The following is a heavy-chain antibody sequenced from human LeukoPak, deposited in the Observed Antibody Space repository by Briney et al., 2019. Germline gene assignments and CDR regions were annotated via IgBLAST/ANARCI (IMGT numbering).Heavy chain of an antibody. D-gene: IGHD6-19*01. Sequence: PGGSLTLSCAASGFTFSSYAMSWVRQAPGKGLEWVSAISGSGGSTYYADSVKGRFTISRDNSKNTLYLQMNSLRAEDTAVYYCAKLGRKYSSGWYIDYWGQGTLVTVSS. CDR3: AKLGRKYSSGWYIDY. CDR1: GFTFSSYA. V-gene: IGHV3-23*01. J-gene: IGHJ4*02. CDR2: ISGSGGST.